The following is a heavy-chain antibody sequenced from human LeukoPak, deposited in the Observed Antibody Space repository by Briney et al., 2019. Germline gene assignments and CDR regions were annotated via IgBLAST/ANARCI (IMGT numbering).Heavy chain of an antibody. V-gene: IGHV4-30-2*01. CDR1: GGSISSGGYS. CDR3: ARVYPPRDAFDI. J-gene: IGHJ3*02. D-gene: IGHD2/OR15-2a*01. Sequence: SETLSLTCAVSGGSISSGGYSWSWIRQPPGKGLEWIGYIYHSGSTYYNPSLKSRVTISVDRSKNQFSLKLSSVTAADTAVYYCARVYPPRDAFDIWGQGTIVTVSS. CDR2: IYHSGST.